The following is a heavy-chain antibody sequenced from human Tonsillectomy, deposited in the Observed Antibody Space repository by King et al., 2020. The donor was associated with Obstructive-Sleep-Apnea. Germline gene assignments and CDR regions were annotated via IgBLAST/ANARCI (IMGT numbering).Heavy chain of an antibody. J-gene: IGHJ6*02. CDR2: VRYDGNNK. V-gene: IGHV3-30*02. Sequence: VQLVESGGGVVQPGRSLRLFCEASGFTFSNFGMHWGRQAPGKGLEWVAFVRYDGNNKYYADSLKGQLPSPRDNSKKTLYLQMNSLRAEETAVYYCAKEPVDTAMVRTFYYGLDVWGQGTTVTVSS. CDR1: GFTFSNFG. CDR3: AKEPVDTAMVRTFYYGLDV. D-gene: IGHD5-18*01.